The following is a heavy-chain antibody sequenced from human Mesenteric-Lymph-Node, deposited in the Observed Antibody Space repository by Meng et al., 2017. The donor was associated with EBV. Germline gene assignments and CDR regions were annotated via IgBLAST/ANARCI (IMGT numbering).Heavy chain of an antibody. D-gene: IGHD4-17*01. Sequence: VESGGGVVKPGGSLRLSCETSGFSFSSYGMQWVRQAPGKGLEWLAVIWYDGIKTYYADSVRGRFTISRDNSKSTLYLQMNSLRDEDTAIYYCAGAYAEFVDCWGQGTLVTVSS. J-gene: IGHJ4*02. CDR2: IWYDGIKT. CDR3: AGAYAEFVDC. V-gene: IGHV3-33*01. CDR1: GFSFSSYG.